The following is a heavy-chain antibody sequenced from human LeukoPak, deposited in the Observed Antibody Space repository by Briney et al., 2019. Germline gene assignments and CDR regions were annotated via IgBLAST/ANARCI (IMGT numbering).Heavy chain of an antibody. CDR2: IVWDDEE. D-gene: IGHD1-26*01. CDR1: GFSLSTSGMC. J-gene: IGHJ4*02. V-gene: IGHV2-70*11. CDR3: ARIRVTGSYRVYSDY. Sequence: RKSGPTLVNPTQTLTLTCTFSGFSLSTSGMCVSWIRQPQGKALEWLTRIVWDDEEYYSTSLKTRLTISKDTSKNQVVLTMTNMDPVDTATYYCARIRVTGSYRVYSDYWGQGTLVTVSS.